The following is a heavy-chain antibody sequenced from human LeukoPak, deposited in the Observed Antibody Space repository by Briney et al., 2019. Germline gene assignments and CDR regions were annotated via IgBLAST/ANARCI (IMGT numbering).Heavy chain of an antibody. J-gene: IGHJ4*02. D-gene: IGHD3-10*01. CDR1: GITFSNAW. Sequence: PGGSLRLSCAASGITFSNAWMSWVRQAPGKGLEWVSSISSSSSYIYYADSVKGRFTISRDNAKNSLYLQMNSLRAEDTAVYYCARDGSGTVIAGPTGFDYWGQGTLVTVSS. CDR2: ISSSSSYI. V-gene: IGHV3-21*01. CDR3: ARDGSGTVIAGPTGFDY.